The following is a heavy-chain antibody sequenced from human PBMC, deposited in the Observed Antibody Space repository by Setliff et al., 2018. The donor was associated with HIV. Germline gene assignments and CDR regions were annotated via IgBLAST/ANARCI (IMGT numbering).Heavy chain of an antibody. Sequence: GGSLRLSCVASGFTFSSYWMSWVRQAPGKGLEWVANINQDGSEKSYVDSVKGRFTISRDNAKNSLYLQMSSLRAEDTAVYYCAGGSGSSKDYWGQGTLVTVSS. CDR1: GFTFSSYW. D-gene: IGHD1-26*01. V-gene: IGHV3-7*01. CDR2: INQDGSEK. J-gene: IGHJ4*02. CDR3: AGGSGSSKDY.